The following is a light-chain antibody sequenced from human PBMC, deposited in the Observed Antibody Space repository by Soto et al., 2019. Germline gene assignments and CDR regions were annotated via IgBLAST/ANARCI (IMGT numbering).Light chain of an antibody. CDR1: QSISRY. CDR2: KAS. J-gene: IGKJ1*01. Sequence: DIQMTQSPSSLSASVGDRVTITCRASQSISRYLNWYQQKPGKAPNLLIYKASTLKSGVPSRFSGSGSGTEFTLTISSLQPDDVSTYYCQQVYTYPRTFGQGTKVDIK. V-gene: IGKV1-5*03. CDR3: QQVYTYPRT.